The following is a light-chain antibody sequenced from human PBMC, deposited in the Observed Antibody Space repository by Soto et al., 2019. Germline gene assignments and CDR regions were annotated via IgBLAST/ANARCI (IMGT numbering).Light chain of an antibody. V-gene: IGKV1-8*01. J-gene: IGKJ1*01. CDR2: GAS. CDR3: HQYYSYPHT. CDR1: QGISSY. Sequence: ALRLNQYPSSFSASTGDRVTITCRASQGISSYLAWYQQKPGKAPKLLIYGASTLQSGVPSRFSGSGSGTDFTLTISCLKSEDFATYYCHQYYSYPHTFGQGTMVDIK.